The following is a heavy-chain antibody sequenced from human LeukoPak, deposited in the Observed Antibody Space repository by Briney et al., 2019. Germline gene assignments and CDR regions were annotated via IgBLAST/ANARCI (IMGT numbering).Heavy chain of an antibody. CDR2: IKQDGSEK. CDR1: GFTFSSYW. Sequence: PGGSLRLSCAASGFTFSSYWRSWVRQAPGKGLEWVANIKQDGSEKYYVDSVKGRFTISRDNAKNSLYLQMNSLRAEDTAVYYCSSGNYADWFDPWGQGTLVTVSS. CDR3: SSGNYADWFDP. J-gene: IGHJ5*02. V-gene: IGHV3-7*01. D-gene: IGHD1-7*01.